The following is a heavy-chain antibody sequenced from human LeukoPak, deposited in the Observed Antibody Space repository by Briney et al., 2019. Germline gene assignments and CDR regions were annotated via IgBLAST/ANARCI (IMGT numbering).Heavy chain of an antibody. J-gene: IGHJ4*02. Sequence: GGSLRLSCEASGFTFSNFAMHWVRQAPGKGLEWVAVISADGKTKFYEDSVNGRFTISRDNSKNTLYLQMNSLRAEDTAVYYCAKDGIGQQLERWGQGTLVTVSS. V-gene: IGHV3-30*04. CDR1: GFTFSNFA. CDR2: ISADGKTK. D-gene: IGHD6-13*01. CDR3: AKDGIGQQLER.